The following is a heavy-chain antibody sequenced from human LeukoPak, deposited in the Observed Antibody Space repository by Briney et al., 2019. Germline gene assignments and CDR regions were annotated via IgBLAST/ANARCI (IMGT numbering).Heavy chain of an antibody. J-gene: IGHJ4*02. CDR1: AFTFSSYS. CDR3: ARVRPGHYYDSFDY. CDR2: ISIISSYI. Sequence: GGSLRLSCAASAFTFSSYSMTWVRKAPGKGLEWVSSISIISSYIYYADSVKGRFTISRGNAKNSLYLQMNSLGAEDTAVYYCARVRPGHYYDSFDYWGQGTLVTVSS. D-gene: IGHD3-22*01. V-gene: IGHV3-21*01.